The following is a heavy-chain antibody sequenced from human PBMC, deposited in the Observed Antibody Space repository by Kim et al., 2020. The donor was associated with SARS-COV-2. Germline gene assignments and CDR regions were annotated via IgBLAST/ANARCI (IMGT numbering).Heavy chain of an antibody. CDR2: IYYSGST. V-gene: IGHV4-39*01. CDR3: ARSLGEGPSTIVGVVIIPDAFDI. CDR1: GGSISSSSYY. Sequence: SETLSLTCTVSGGSISSSSYYWGWIRQPPGKGLEWIGSIYYSGSTYYNPSLKSRVTISVDTSNNQFSLKLSPVTAEDTAVYYCARSLGEGPSTIVGVVIIPDAFDIWGEGAMVTVSS. D-gene: IGHD3-3*01. J-gene: IGHJ3*02.